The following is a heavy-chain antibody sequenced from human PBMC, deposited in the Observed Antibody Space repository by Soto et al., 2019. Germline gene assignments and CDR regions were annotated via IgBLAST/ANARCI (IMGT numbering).Heavy chain of an antibody. CDR3: ARDRPSRDSFYYGLDV. J-gene: IGHJ6*02. D-gene: IGHD6-13*01. CDR1: GITFSGYN. V-gene: IGHV3-21*06. Sequence: QLVESGGGLVKPGGSLRLSCAASGITFSGYNMNWVRQAPGKGLEWVSSISSSGTYIHHADSVKGRFTIYRDNAKNSLYLQMDSLRAEDTAVYYCARDRPSRDSFYYGLDVCGQGTTVTVS. CDR2: ISSSGTYI.